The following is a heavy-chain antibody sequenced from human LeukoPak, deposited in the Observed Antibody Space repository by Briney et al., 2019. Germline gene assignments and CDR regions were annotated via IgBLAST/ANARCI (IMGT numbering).Heavy chain of an antibody. J-gene: IGHJ4*02. Sequence: SETLSLTCSVSGGSISSYYWSWIRQPPGKGLEWIGYIYYSGSTNYNSSLKSRVTISVDTSKNQFSLKLSSVTAADTAVYYCARGRYSSSWEEFDYWGQGTLVTVSS. CDR1: GGSISSYY. V-gene: IGHV4-59*01. D-gene: IGHD6-13*01. CDR2: IYYSGST. CDR3: ARGRYSSSWEEFDY.